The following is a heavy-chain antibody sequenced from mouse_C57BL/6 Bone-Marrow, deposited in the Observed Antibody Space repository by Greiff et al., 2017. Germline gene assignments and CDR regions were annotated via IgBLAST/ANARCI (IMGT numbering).Heavy chain of an antibody. CDR2: IYPGSGST. Sequence: VQLQQSGAELVKPGASVKMSCKASGYNFTSYWITWVKQRPGQGLEWIGDIYPGSGSTKYNEKFKSKATLTVDTSSSTAYMQLSSLTSEDSAVYYCYYSNYGLTFYFDYWCQGTTLTVSS. J-gene: IGHJ2*01. V-gene: IGHV1-55*01. CDR1: GYNFTSYW. CDR3: YYSNYGLTFYFDY. D-gene: IGHD2-5*01.